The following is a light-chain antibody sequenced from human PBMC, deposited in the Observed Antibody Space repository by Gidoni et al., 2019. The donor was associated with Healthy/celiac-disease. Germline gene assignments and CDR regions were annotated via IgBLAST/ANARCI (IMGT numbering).Light chain of an antibody. J-gene: IGKJ4*01. V-gene: IGKV1-39*01. CDR3: QQSDIPPRT. CDR1: QSISSY. Sequence: DIQMTQSPSSLSASVGDRVTITCRASQSISSYLNWYQQKPGKAPKLLIYDASSLQSGVPSRFSGSGSGTDFTFTISSLQPEDFATYYCQQSDIPPRTFGGGTKVEIK. CDR2: DAS.